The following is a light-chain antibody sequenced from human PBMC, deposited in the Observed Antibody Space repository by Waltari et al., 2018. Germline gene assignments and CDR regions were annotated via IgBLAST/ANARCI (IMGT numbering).Light chain of an antibody. J-gene: IGLJ1*01. V-gene: IGLV2-23*01. CDR1: SSDVGTYNL. CDR3: CSYAPTNSYV. CDR2: EDI. Sequence: QSALTQPAYVSGSPGQTITISCTGTSSDVGTYNLVSWYQQHPGKAPTLMIYEDIKRPSGVSHRFSGSKSGNTASLTISGLQAEDEADYYCCSYAPTNSYVFGTGTKVTVL.